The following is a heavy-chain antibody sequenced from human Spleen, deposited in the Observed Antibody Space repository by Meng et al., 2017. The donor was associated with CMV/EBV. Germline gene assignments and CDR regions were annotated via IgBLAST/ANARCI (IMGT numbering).Heavy chain of an antibody. CDR1: GGSVSSNSYF. J-gene: IGHJ6*02. CDR2: IYYSGGN. Sequence: SETLSLTCSVSGGSVSSNSYFWSWIRQPPGKGLEWLGYIYYSGGNSYNPSLKSRVTLAVDTSKNQFSQKLSSVTAAEPAVNFWARRVTAVGDGLDVWGQGTTVTVSS. D-gene: IGHD5-18*01. CDR3: ARRVTAVGDGLDV. V-gene: IGHV4-61*01.